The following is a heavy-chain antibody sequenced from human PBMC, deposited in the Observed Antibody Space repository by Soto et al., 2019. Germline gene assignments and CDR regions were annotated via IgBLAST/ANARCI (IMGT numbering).Heavy chain of an antibody. CDR3: AGQIYSSSGYYFDY. Sequence: QLQLQESGPGLVKPSETLSLTCTVSGGSISGSPSYWGWIRQPPGKGLEWIGSVYYIGNTYYSPSLKTRVTISVDTSKNQFSLKLTSVTAADMALYYCAGQIYSSSGYYFDYWGQGTLVTVSS. D-gene: IGHD6-6*01. CDR1: GGSISGSPSY. V-gene: IGHV4-39*01. CDR2: VYYIGNT. J-gene: IGHJ4*02.